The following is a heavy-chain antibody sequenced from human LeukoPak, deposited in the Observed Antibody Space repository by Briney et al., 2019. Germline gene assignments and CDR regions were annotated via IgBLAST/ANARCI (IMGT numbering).Heavy chain of an antibody. CDR2: MYYSGST. Sequence: KPSETLSLTCTVSGASISSRSYYWGWIRQSPGKGLEWIGNMYYSGSTHYSPSLNSRVTISRQTSKNQVSLKLSSVTAADSAVYYCARLEDCGGYRFYYWGQGALVTVPS. J-gene: IGHJ4*02. CDR1: GASISSRSYY. D-gene: IGHD2-21*01. CDR3: ARLEDCGGYRFYY. V-gene: IGHV4-39*01.